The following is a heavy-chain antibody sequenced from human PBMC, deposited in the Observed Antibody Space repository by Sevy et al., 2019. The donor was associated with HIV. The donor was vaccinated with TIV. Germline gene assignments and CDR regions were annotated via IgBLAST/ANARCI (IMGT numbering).Heavy chain of an antibody. CDR2: IFSSGST. Sequence: GGSLRLSCAISGFTVNDKYIIWVRQAPGKGLEWVSVIFSSGSTYYADSAKGRFTISRDNSKNTVYLQVNSVRADDTAVYYCVSLFLSYRSGWSYFDYWGQGTLVTVSS. CDR3: VSLFLSYRSGWSYFDY. J-gene: IGHJ4*02. CDR1: GFTVNDKY. D-gene: IGHD6-19*01. V-gene: IGHV3-66*02.